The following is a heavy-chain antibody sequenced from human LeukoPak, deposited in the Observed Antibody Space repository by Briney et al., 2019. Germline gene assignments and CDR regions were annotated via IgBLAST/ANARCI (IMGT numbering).Heavy chain of an antibody. D-gene: IGHD2-21*01. CDR1: GFTFSSDW. V-gene: IGHV3-7*02. CDR3: ASIRGGEGLGAFDI. CDR2: IKQDGSEK. J-gene: IGHJ3*02. Sequence: GGSLRLSCAASGFTFSSDWMNWVRQAPGKGLEWVANIKQDGSEKYYVDSVKGRFTISRDNAKNSLYLQMSSLRAEDTAVYYCASIRGGEGLGAFDIWGQGTMVTVSS.